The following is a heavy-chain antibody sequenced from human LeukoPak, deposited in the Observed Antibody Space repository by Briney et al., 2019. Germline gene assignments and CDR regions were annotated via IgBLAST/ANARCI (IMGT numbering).Heavy chain of an antibody. J-gene: IGHJ4*02. V-gene: IGHV1-69*05. CDR2: IIPILGTA. Sequence: GASVKVSCKASGYTFTSYGISWVRQAPGQGLEWMGGIIPILGTANYAQKFQGRVTITTDESTSTAYMELSSLRSEDTAVYYCARGNDFWSGSFDYWGQGTLVTVSS. CDR1: GYTFTSYG. D-gene: IGHD3-3*01. CDR3: ARGNDFWSGSFDY.